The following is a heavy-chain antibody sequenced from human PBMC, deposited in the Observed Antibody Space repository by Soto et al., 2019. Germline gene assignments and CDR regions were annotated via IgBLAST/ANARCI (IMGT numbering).Heavy chain of an antibody. CDR1: GFTFSSYS. CDR3: ARGDIVVVPDAPVNLDY. J-gene: IGHJ4*02. CDR2: ISSSSSYI. Sequence: PGGSLRLSCAAPGFTFSSYSMNWVRQAPGKGLEWVSSISSSSSYIYYADSVKGRFTISRDNAKNSLYLQMNSLRAEDTAVYYCARGDIVVVPDAPVNLDYWGQGTLVTVSS. D-gene: IGHD2-2*01. V-gene: IGHV3-21*01.